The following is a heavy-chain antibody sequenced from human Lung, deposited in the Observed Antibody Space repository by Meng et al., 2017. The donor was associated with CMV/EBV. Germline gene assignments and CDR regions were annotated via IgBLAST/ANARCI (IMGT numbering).Heavy chain of an antibody. D-gene: IGHD2-21*01. CDR3: VKDFPGDCYPLCYYFSHGMDV. V-gene: IGHV3-30*02. J-gene: IGHJ6*02. CDR2: IRYDEKTK. Sequence: GGSXRLXXTTSGFNFKIYGMHWVRQLPGEGLEWVAFIRYDEKTKYYADSVKGRFTIFRDNSRSTLYLQMNSLRVEDTAIYYCVKDFPGDCYPLCYYFSHGMDVWGQGTXVTVSS. CDR1: GFNFKIYG.